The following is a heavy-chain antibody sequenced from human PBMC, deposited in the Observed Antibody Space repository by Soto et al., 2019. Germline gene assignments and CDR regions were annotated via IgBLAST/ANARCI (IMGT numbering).Heavy chain of an antibody. J-gene: IGHJ4*02. V-gene: IGHV3-33*01. CDR1: GFTFSSYG. CDR3: ARGRSIAAAGFYVDY. CDR2: IWYDGSNK. D-gene: IGHD6-13*01. Sequence: GGSLRLSCAASGFTFSSYGMHWVRQAPGKGLEWVAVIWYDGSNKYYADSVKGRFTVSRDNSKNTLYPQMNSLRAEDTAVYYCARGRSIAAAGFYVDYWGQGTLVTVSS.